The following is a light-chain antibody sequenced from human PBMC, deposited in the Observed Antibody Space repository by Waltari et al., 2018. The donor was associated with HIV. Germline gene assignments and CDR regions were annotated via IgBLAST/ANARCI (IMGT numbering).Light chain of an antibody. V-gene: IGKV3-20*01. CDR2: GAS. J-gene: IGKJ5*01. Sequence: EIVLTQFPGTLSLSPGERATLSRRARQSVRNNLVWYQQKPGQAPRLLIFGASSGATDIPDRFSGSGSGTDFTLTISRLEPEDSAVYFCQQYGKSPITFGQGTRLEI. CDR1: QSVRNN. CDR3: QQYGKSPIT.